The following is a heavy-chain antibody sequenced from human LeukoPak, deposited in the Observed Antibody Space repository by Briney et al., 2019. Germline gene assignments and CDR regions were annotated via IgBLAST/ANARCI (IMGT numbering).Heavy chain of an antibody. D-gene: IGHD1-20*01. V-gene: IGHV4-39*01. CDR3: ARGLEYNWNGGDRYYFDY. CDR2: IYYSGST. Sequence: PSETLSLTCTVSGGSISSSSYYWGWIRQPPGKGLEWIGSIYYSGSTYYNPSLKSRVTISVDTSKNQFSLKLCSVTAADTAVYYCARGLEYNWNGGDRYYFDYWGQGTLVTVSS. J-gene: IGHJ4*02. CDR1: GGSISSSSYY.